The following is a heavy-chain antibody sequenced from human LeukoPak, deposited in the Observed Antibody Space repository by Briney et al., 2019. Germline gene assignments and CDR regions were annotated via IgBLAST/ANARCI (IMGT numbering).Heavy chain of an antibody. CDR3: TTRGSYGDLIPY. CDR2: IKSRTDGGTT. V-gene: IGHV3-15*01. Sequence: PGGSLRLSCAASGFTFSSYEMNWVRQAPGKGLEWVGRIKSRTDGGTTDYAAPVKGRFTISRDDSKNTLYLQMNSLKTEDTAVYYCTTRGSYGDLIPYWGQGTLVTVSS. D-gene: IGHD4-17*01. J-gene: IGHJ4*02. CDR1: GFTFSSYE.